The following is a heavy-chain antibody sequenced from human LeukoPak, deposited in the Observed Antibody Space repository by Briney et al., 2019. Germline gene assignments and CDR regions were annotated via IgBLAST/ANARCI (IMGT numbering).Heavy chain of an antibody. V-gene: IGHV1-69*02. CDR3: ARNIGYDDAFDI. CDR2: IISILGIA. Sequence: GASAKVSCKASGGTFSSYTISWVRPAPGQGLEWMGRIISILGIANYAQKHQGRVTITTDTYTSAAYMELRSLRSDDTAVYYCARNIGYDDAFDIWGQGTMVTVSS. D-gene: IGHD5-12*01. CDR1: GGTFSSYT. J-gene: IGHJ3*02.